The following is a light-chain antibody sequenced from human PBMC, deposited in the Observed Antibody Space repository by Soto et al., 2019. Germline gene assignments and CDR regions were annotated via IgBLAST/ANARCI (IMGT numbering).Light chain of an antibody. Sequence: DIQMTQSPSTLSASVGDSVTITCRASQSISNWLAWYQQKPGKAPKILIYDASTLESGVPSRFSGSGSGTEFTLTISSLQPDDFATYHCQQYKSYSAGSFGQGTKVEIK. V-gene: IGKV1-5*01. CDR3: QQYKSYSAGS. J-gene: IGKJ1*01. CDR1: QSISNW. CDR2: DAS.